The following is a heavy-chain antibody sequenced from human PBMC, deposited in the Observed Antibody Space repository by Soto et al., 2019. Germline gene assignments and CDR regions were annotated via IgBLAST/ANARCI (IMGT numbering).Heavy chain of an antibody. CDR1: GGSIGSGAYS. D-gene: IGHD3-22*01. CDR3: ARLSSSGGWFDP. CDR2: IHQSGST. Sequence: QLQLQESGSGLVKPSQTLSLTCAVSGGSIGSGAYSWSWIRQPPGKGLEWIGYIHQSGSTYDNPSLKSRVTISVDRSKNQFSLKLSSVAAADTAVYYCARLSSSGGWFDPWGQGTLVTVSS. J-gene: IGHJ5*02. V-gene: IGHV4-30-2*01.